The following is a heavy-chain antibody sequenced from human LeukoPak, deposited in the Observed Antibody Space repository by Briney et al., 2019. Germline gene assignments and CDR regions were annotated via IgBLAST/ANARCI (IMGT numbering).Heavy chain of an antibody. V-gene: IGHV3-30*02. CDR1: GLTFSTYA. CDR2: IRYDGSNK. CDR3: ARVLRYCSGGNCYSGGLGYMDV. J-gene: IGHJ6*03. D-gene: IGHD2-15*01. Sequence: GGSLRLSCVASGLTFSTYAMGWVRQVPGKGLEWVAFIRYDGSNKYYADSVKGRFTISRDNSKDTLYLQMNSLRAEDTAVYYCARVLRYCSGGNCYSGGLGYMDVWGKGTTVTISS.